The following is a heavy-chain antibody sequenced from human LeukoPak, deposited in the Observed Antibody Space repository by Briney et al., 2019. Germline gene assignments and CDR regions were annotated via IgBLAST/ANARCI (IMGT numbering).Heavy chain of an antibody. D-gene: IGHD6-19*01. J-gene: IGHJ4*02. V-gene: IGHV3-11*01. CDR1: GMTVGNYY. CDR3: ARLPAYSSGWYGATPYYFDY. Sequence: GGSLRLSCAASGMTVGNYYMSWIRQAPGKGLEWVSYISSSGRTIYYADSVKGRFTISRDNAKNSLSLQMNSLRAEDTAVYYCARLPAYSSGWYGATPYYFDYWGQGTLVTVSS. CDR2: ISSSGRTI.